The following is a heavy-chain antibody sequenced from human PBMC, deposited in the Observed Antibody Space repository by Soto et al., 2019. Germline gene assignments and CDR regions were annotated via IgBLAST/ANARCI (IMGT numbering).Heavy chain of an antibody. CDR2: ISSNGGST. V-gene: IGHV3-64D*08. CDR3: VKDTTIYGDYAPH. Sequence: PGGSLRLSCSASGCTFSSYAMHWVRQAPGKGLEYVSAISSNGGSTYYADSVKGRFTISRDNSKNTLYLQMSSLRAEDTAVYYCVKDTTIYGDYAPHWGQGTLVTVSS. J-gene: IGHJ4*02. D-gene: IGHD4-17*01. CDR1: GCTFSSYA.